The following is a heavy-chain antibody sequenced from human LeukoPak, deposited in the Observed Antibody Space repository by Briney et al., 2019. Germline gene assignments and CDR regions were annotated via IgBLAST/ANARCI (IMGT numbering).Heavy chain of an antibody. J-gene: IGHJ4*02. V-gene: IGHV3-7*01. Sequence: GGSLRLSCAASGFTFSSYAMSWVRQAPGKGLEWVANIKQDGSEKYYVDSVKGRFTISRDNAKNSLYLQMNSLRAEDTAVYYCARDLYDFWSGYSFDYWGQGTLVAVSS. D-gene: IGHD3-3*01. CDR3: ARDLYDFWSGYSFDY. CDR1: GFTFSSYA. CDR2: IKQDGSEK.